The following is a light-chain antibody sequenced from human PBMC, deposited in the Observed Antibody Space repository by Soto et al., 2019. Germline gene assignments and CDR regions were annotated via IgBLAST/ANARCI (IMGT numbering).Light chain of an antibody. V-gene: IGKV3-20*01. J-gene: IGKJ4*01. CDR2: GAS. Sequence: EIVLTQSPGTLSLSPGERATLSCRASQTVSSNYLDWYQQQPGQAPRFLIYGASSRATGIPDRFSGSGSGTDFTLTISRLEPEDFAVYYCQQYGSSPLTFGGGTKVDIK. CDR3: QQYGSSPLT. CDR1: QTVSSNY.